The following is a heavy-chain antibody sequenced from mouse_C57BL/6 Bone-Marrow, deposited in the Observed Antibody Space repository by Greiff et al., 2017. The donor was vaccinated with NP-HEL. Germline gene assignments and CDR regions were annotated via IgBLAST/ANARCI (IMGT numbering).Heavy chain of an antibody. D-gene: IGHD2-2*01. Sequence: VHLVESGAELANPGASVKLSCKASGYTFTSYGMHWVKQRPGQGLEWMGYINPSSGYTTYNQKFKDKAPWTADKSSSTAYMQLSSLTYEDSAVYYCARGYDLDYWGQGTTLTVSS. CDR2: INPSSGYT. V-gene: IGHV1-7*01. J-gene: IGHJ2*01. CDR1: GYTFTSYG. CDR3: ARGYDLDY.